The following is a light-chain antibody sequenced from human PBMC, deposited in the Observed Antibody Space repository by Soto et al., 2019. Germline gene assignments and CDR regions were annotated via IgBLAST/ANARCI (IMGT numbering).Light chain of an antibody. CDR3: QQYDNLPSIT. J-gene: IGKJ5*01. CDR2: DAS. CDR1: QDISNY. V-gene: IGKV1-33*01. Sequence: DIQMTQSPSSLSASVGDRVTITCQASQDISNYLNWYQQKPGKAPKLLIYDASNLETGVPSRFSGSRSGTDFTFTISNLQPEYIATYYCQQYDNLPSITFGQGTRLEI.